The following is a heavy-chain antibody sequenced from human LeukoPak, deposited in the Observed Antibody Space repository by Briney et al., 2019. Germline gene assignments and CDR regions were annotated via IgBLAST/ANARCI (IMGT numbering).Heavy chain of an antibody. V-gene: IGHV3-21*01. CDR1: GFTFSNYS. J-gene: IGHJ4*02. CDR2: ISSSSSYI. CDR3: ASGQWLVNPRGY. D-gene: IGHD6-19*01. Sequence: GGSLRLSCAASGFTFSNYSMNWVRQAPGKGLEWVSSISSSSSYIYYADSVKGRFTISRDNAKNSLYLQMNSLRAEDTAVYYCASGQWLVNPRGYWGQGTLVTVSS.